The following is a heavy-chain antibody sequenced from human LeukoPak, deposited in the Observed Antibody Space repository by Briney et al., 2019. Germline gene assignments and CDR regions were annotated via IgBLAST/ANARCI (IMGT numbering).Heavy chain of an antibody. J-gene: IGHJ4*02. D-gene: IGHD6-19*01. CDR2: IDPSDSYT. Sequence: PGESLKISCQGSGSSFTSYWISWVRQLPGKGLEWMGRIDPSDSYTNYSPSFEGHVTISADKSISTAYLQWSSLKASDTAMYYCARPGSSGWHYDYWGQGTLVTVSS. V-gene: IGHV5-10-1*01. CDR3: ARPGSSGWHYDY. CDR1: GSSFTSYW.